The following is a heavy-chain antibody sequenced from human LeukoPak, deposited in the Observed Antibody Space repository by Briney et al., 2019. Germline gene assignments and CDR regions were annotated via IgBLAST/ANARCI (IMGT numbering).Heavy chain of an antibody. CDR1: GFTFSSYA. Sequence: GGSLRLSRAASGFTFSSYAMSWVRQAPGKGLEWVSAISGSGGSTYYADSVKGRFTISRDNSKNTMYLQMNSLRGEDPAVYYCAKDLQWLAADGFDIWGQGTMVTVSS. CDR2: ISGSGGST. V-gene: IGHV3-23*01. D-gene: IGHD6-19*01. CDR3: AKDLQWLAADGFDI. J-gene: IGHJ3*02.